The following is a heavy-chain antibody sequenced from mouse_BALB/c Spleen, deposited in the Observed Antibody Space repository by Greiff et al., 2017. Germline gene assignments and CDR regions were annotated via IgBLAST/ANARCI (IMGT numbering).Heavy chain of an antibody. D-gene: IGHD1-2*01. CDR2: IRLKSNNYAT. V-gene: IGHV6-6*02. J-gene: IGHJ2*01. CDR1: GFTFSNYW. CDR3: TTGDGGY. Sequence: EVMLVESGGGLVQPGGSMKLSCVASGFTFSNYWMNWVRQSPEKGLEWVAEIRLKSNNYATHYAESVKGRFTISRDDSKSSVYLQMNNLRAEDTGIYYCTTGDGGYWGQGTTLTVSS.